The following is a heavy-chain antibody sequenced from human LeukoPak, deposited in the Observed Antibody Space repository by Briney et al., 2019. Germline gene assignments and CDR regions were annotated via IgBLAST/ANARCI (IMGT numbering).Heavy chain of an antibody. CDR1: GGSISSSSYY. V-gene: IGHV4-39*01. J-gene: IGHJ6*02. Sequence: SSETLSLTCTVSGGSISSSSYYWGWIRQPPGKGLEWIGSIYYSGSTYYNPSLKSRVTISVDTSKNQFSLKLSSVTAADTAVYYCARTRGYCSSTSCPRLPQDYYYYGMDVWGQGTTVTVSS. CDR2: IYYSGST. CDR3: ARTRGYCSSTSCPRLPQDYYYYGMDV. D-gene: IGHD2-2*01.